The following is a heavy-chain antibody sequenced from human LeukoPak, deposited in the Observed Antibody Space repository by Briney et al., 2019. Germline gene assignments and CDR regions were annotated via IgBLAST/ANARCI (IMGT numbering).Heavy chain of an antibody. V-gene: IGHV4-59*01. Sequence: SETLSLTCTVSGGSISSYYWSWIRQPPGKGLEWIGYIYYSGSTNYNPSLKSRVTISVDTSKNQFCLKLSSVTAADTAVYYCARAVVGATGGAFDIWGQGTMVTVSS. CDR3: ARAVVGATGGAFDI. CDR1: GGSISSYY. D-gene: IGHD1-26*01. J-gene: IGHJ3*02. CDR2: IYYSGST.